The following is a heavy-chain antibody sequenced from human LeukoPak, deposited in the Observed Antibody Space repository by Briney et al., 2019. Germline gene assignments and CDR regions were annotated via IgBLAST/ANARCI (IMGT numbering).Heavy chain of an antibody. V-gene: IGHV3-23*01. J-gene: IGHJ4*02. CDR2: ISGSGGNT. Sequence: GGSLRLSCAASGFTFSSYSMNWVRQAPGKGLEWVSAISGSGGNTNYAGSVKGRFTISRDNSKNTLYLQMNSLRTEDTAEYYCAKGDSSGYYSYFDNWGQGTRVTVSS. D-gene: IGHD3-22*01. CDR3: AKGDSSGYYSYFDN. CDR1: GFTFSSYS.